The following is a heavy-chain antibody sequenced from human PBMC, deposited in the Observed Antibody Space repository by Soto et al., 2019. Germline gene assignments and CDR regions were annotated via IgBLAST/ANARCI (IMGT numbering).Heavy chain of an antibody. CDR3: ARDILSGGAYPDY. CDR2: ISSGSSYI. CDR1: GFTFSSYT. V-gene: IGHV3-21*01. J-gene: IGHJ4*02. Sequence: GGSLRLSCAASGFTFSSYTMNWVRQAPGKGLEWVSPISSGSSYIYYADSVKGRFTISRDNAKNSLFLQMNSLRAEDTAVYYCARDILSGGAYPDYWGQGTKVTVSS. D-gene: IGHD3-10*01.